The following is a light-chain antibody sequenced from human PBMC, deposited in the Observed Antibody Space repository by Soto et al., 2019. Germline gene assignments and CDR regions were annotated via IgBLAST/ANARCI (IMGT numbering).Light chain of an antibody. Sequence: EIVLTQSPATLSLSPGERATLSCRASQSVDSYLAWYQQKVGQAPRLLIYDASNRATGIPARFSGSGSGTAFTLTIRRLEPDDFALYYCQHCSNWPPTLGQGTKVDSK. CDR1: QSVDSY. J-gene: IGKJ1*01. CDR2: DAS. CDR3: QHCSNWPPT. V-gene: IGKV3-11*01.